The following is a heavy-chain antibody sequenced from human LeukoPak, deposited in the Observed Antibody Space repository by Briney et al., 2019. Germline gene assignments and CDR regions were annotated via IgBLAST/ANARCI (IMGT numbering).Heavy chain of an antibody. CDR2: INWNGGST. Sequence: GGSLRLSCVASGFTFDDYGMSWVRQAPGKGLEWVSGINWNGGSTGYADSVKGRFTISRDNAKNSLYLQMNSLRAEDTAVYYCARDHHRRLYDSQARDTFDIWGQGTMVTVSS. V-gene: IGHV3-20*04. D-gene: IGHD3-22*01. CDR1: GFTFDDYG. CDR3: ARDHHRRLYDSQARDTFDI. J-gene: IGHJ3*02.